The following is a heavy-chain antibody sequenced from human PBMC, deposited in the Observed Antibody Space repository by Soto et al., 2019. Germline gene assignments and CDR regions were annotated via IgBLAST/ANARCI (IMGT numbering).Heavy chain of an antibody. J-gene: IGHJ6*02. D-gene: IGHD2-15*01. V-gene: IGHV5-10-1*01. CDR1: GYSFTSYW. CDR2: IDPSDSYI. Sequence: GESLKISCKGSGYSFTSYWINWVRQMPGKGLEWMGGIDPSDSYINYSPSFQGHVTISADKSISTAYLQWSSLKASDTAMYYCARLQVVMELNGMDVWGQGTTVTVSS. CDR3: ARLQVVMELNGMDV.